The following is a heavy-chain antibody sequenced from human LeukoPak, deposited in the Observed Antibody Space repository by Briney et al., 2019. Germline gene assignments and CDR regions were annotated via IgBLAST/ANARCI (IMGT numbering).Heavy chain of an antibody. CDR2: MYYSGST. CDR1: GGSISSGDYY. D-gene: IGHD3-22*01. V-gene: IGHV4-30-4*01. CDR3: ARPYYYDSRIDP. J-gene: IGHJ5*02. Sequence: PSQTLSLTCTVSGGSISSGDYYWSWIRQPPGKGLEWIAYMYYSGSTYYNPSLKSRVTMSADTSKNQLSLKLSSVTAADTAVYYCARPYYYDSRIDPWGQGIMVTVSS.